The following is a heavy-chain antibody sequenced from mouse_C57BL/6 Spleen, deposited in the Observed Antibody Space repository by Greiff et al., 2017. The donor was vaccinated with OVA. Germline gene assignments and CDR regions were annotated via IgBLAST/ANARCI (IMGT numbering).Heavy chain of an antibody. Sequence: EVKLMESGAELVRPGASVKLSCTASGFNIKDDYMHWVKQRPEQGLEWIGWIDPENGDTEYASKFQGKATITADTSSNTAYLQLSSLTSEDTAVYYCTTGGSNYVRFAYWGQGTLVTVSA. CDR1: GFNIKDDY. V-gene: IGHV14-4*01. CDR2: IDPENGDT. CDR3: TTGGSNYVRFAY. D-gene: IGHD2-5*01. J-gene: IGHJ3*01.